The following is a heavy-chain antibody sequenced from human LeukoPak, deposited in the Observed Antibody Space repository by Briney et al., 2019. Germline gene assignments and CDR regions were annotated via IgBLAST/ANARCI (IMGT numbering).Heavy chain of an antibody. CDR1: GGSISSSSYY. Sequence: SETLSLTCTVSGGSISSSSYYWGWIRQPPGKGLEWIVSIYYSGSTYYNPSLKSRVTISVDTSKNQFSLKLSSVTAADTAVYYCARSRVILYYYYYMDVWGKGTTVTVSS. CDR3: ARSRVILYYYYYMDV. CDR2: IYYSGST. V-gene: IGHV4-39*01. J-gene: IGHJ6*03. D-gene: IGHD2/OR15-2a*01.